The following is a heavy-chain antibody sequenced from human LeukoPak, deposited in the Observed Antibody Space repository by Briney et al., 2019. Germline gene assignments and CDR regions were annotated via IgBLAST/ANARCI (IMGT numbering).Heavy chain of an antibody. V-gene: IGHV4-30-2*01. D-gene: IGHD2-2*01. CDR3: ARDSTSCSFDY. CDR1: GGSISSGSYS. CDR2: IYPRGST. J-gene: IGHJ4*02. Sequence: SETLSLTCAVSGGSISSGSYSWSWIRQPPGKGLEWIGYIYPRGSTYYNPSLKSRVTISVDRSKNQFSLKLSSVTAADTAVYYCARDSTSCSFDYWGQGTLVTVSS.